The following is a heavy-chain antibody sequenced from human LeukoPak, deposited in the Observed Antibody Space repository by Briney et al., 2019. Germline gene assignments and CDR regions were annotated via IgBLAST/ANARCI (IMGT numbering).Heavy chain of an antibody. CDR3: ARMDYYDSSGAFDI. Sequence: SETLSLTCAVSGGSISSTNWWSWVRQPPGKGLEWIGEISHSGSTNYNPSLKSRVTISVDKSKNQFSLKLSSVTAADTAVYYCARMDYYDSSGAFDIWGQGTMVTVSS. V-gene: IGHV4-4*02. CDR2: ISHSGST. CDR1: GGSISSTNW. D-gene: IGHD3-22*01. J-gene: IGHJ3*02.